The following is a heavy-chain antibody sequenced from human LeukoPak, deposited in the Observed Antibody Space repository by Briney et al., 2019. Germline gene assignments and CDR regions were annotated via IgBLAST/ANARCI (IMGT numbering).Heavy chain of an antibody. CDR1: EFTFSIHV. V-gene: IGHV3-23*01. CDR2: IGDGASAT. CDR3: ARGQLEKRYGYSGYDSSAFDI. J-gene: IGHJ3*02. D-gene: IGHD5-12*01. Sequence: GGSLRLSCAASEFTFSIHVMNWVRQAPGKGLEWVSGIGDGASATYYADSVKGRFTISRDNVRNTVYLQMNSLRAEDTAVYFCARGQLEKRYGYSGYDSSAFDIWGQGTEVVVS.